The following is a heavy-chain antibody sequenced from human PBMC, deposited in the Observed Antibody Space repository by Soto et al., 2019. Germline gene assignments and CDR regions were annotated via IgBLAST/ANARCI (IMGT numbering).Heavy chain of an antibody. CDR1: GLTFSTYT. J-gene: IGHJ6*02. CDR2: IKRKTDGGTT. CDR3: TTGIVVVIPSGMDV. V-gene: IGHV3-15*01. D-gene: IGHD3-22*01. Sequence: GGSLRLSCAASGLTFSTYTMHWVRQAPGKGLEWVGHIKRKTDGGTTDYAAPVKGRFTISRDDSKNTLYLQMNSLKTEDTAVYYCTTGIVVVIPSGMDVWGQGTTVTVSS.